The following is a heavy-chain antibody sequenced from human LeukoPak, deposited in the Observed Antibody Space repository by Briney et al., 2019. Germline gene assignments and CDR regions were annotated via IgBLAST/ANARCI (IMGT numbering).Heavy chain of an antibody. V-gene: IGHV4-59*12. J-gene: IGHJ4*02. CDR3: ARHYYDSSGYYYFDY. CDR1: GGSISSYF. CDR2: IYYNGST. D-gene: IGHD3-22*01. Sequence: SETLSLTCTVSGGSISSYFWSWIRQPPGKGLEWIGQIYYNGSTNYNPSLKSRVTISVDTSKNQFSLKLSSVTAADTAVYYCARHYYDSSGYYYFDYWGQGTLVTVSS.